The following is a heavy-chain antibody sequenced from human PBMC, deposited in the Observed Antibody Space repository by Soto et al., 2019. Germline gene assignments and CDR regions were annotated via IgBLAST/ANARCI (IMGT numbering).Heavy chain of an antibody. CDR3: ARSYPNTIFGVVPSRGLDV. J-gene: IGHJ6*02. Sequence: SETLSLTCIVSGVSISSNYWSWMRQPPGQGLEWIGYIHYTGNTNFNPSLKNRVIISVDTSKNQFSLRLSSVTAADTAVYYCARSYPNTIFGVVPSRGLDVWGQGTTVTVS. CDR2: IHYTGNT. D-gene: IGHD3-3*01. CDR1: GVSISSNY. V-gene: IGHV4-59*01.